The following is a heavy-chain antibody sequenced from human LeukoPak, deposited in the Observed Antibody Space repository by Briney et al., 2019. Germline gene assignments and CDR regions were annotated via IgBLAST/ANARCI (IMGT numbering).Heavy chain of an antibody. CDR2: ISNNGGYT. D-gene: IGHD2-15*01. CDR1: GFTYSSFA. CDR3: AKQLGYCSDGSCYFPY. V-gene: IGHV3-23*01. Sequence: PGGSLRLSCAASGFTYSSFAMSWVRQAPGKGLESVSAISNNGGYTYYADSVQGRFTISRDNSKSTLCLQMNSLRAEDTAVYYCAKQLGYCSDGSCYFPYWGQGTLVTVSS. J-gene: IGHJ4*02.